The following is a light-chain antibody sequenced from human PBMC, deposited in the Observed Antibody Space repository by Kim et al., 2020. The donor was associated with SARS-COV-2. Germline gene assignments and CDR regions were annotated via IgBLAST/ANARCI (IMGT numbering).Light chain of an antibody. CDR2: DAS. V-gene: IGKV1-33*01. CDR1: QVISNY. J-gene: IGKJ2*01. CDR3: QQLDT. Sequence: PSSLSASIADGVANTCQASQVISNYLNWYQQKPGKTPKLLIYDASNLETGVPSRFSGSGSGTDFTFTISSLQPEYIATYYSQQLDTFGQGTKLEI.